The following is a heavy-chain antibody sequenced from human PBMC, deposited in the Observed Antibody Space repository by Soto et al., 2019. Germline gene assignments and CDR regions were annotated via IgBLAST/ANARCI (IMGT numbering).Heavy chain of an antibody. Sequence: QVQLQESGPGLVKPSETLSLTCTVSGGSISSYYWCWIRQPPGKGLEWIGYSYYSGSTNYNPSLKSRVTISVDTSKNQFSLKLSSVTAADTAVYYCAKSMGRGYCDYWGQGTLVTVSS. J-gene: IGHJ4*02. V-gene: IGHV4-59*01. CDR2: SYYSGST. D-gene: IGHD3-10*01. CDR1: GGSISSYY. CDR3: AKSMGRGYCDY.